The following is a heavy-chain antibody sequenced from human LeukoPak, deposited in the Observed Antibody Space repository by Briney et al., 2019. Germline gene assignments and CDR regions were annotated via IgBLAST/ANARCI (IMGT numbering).Heavy chain of an antibody. CDR1: GGSISSYY. D-gene: IGHD5-18*01. Sequence: SETLSLTCTVSGGSISSYYWSWIRQPPGKGLEWIGYIYYSGSTNYNPSLKSRVTISVDTSKNQFSLKLSSVTAADTAVYYCAIGDTANDAFDIWGQGTMVTVSS. V-gene: IGHV4-59*08. CDR2: IYYSGST. CDR3: AIGDTANDAFDI. J-gene: IGHJ3*02.